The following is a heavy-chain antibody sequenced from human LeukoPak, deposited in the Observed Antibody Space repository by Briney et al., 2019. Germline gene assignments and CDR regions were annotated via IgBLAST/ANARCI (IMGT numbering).Heavy chain of an antibody. CDR3: ARVSYPKQLGLDEYWFDP. J-gene: IGHJ5*02. CDR2: ISSSSSYI. Sequence: GGSLRLSCAASGFTFSSYSMNWVRQAPGKGLEWVSSISSSSSYIYYADSVKGRFTISRDNAKNSLYLQMNSLRAEDTAVYYCARVSYPKQLGLDEYWFDPWGQGTLVTVSS. V-gene: IGHV3-21*01. CDR1: GFTFSSYS. D-gene: IGHD6-13*01.